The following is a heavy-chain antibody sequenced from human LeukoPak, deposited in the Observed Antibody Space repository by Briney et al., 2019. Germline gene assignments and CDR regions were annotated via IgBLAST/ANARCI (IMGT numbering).Heavy chain of an antibody. CDR2: IIPIFGTA. CDR1: GGAFSSYA. CDR3: AREGCSSTSCYDYYYYGMDV. V-gene: IGHV1-69*01. J-gene: IGHJ6*02. Sequence: SVKVSCKASGGAFSSYAISWVRQAPGQGLEWMEGIIPIFGTANYAQKFQGRVTITADESTSTAYMELSSLRSEDTAVYYCAREGCSSTSCYDYYYYGMDVWGQGTTVTVSS. D-gene: IGHD2-2*01.